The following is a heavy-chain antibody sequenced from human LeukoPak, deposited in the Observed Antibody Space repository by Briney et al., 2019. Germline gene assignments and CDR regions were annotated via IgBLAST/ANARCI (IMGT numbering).Heavy chain of an antibody. CDR3: ARGTMGMTVALFEF. CDR1: GDSVSSNTAA. D-gene: IGHD6-19*01. Sequence: SQTFSLTCVISGDSVSSNTAAWNWIRQSPSRGLQWLGRTYYRSRWYDDYAMSVQSRLTITSDTSKNQFSPELASVTPEDTAVYYCARGTMGMTVALFEFWGQGTLVTVSS. CDR2: TYYRSRWYD. V-gene: IGHV6-1*01. J-gene: IGHJ4*01.